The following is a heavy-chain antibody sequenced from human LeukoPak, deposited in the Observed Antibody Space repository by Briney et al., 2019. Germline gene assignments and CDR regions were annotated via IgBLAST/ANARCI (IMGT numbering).Heavy chain of an antibody. CDR2: ISAYNGNT. CDR1: GHTFTSYG. J-gene: IGHJ6*02. Sequence: ASVKVSCKASGHTFTSYGISWVRQAPGQGLEWMGWISAYNGNTNYAQKLQGRVTMTTDTSTSTAYMELRSLRSDDTAVYYCARSLSPDYDYVWGSYRYTDYYYGMDVWGQGTTATVSS. V-gene: IGHV1-18*01. D-gene: IGHD3-16*02. CDR3: ARSLSPDYDYVWGSYRYTDYYYGMDV.